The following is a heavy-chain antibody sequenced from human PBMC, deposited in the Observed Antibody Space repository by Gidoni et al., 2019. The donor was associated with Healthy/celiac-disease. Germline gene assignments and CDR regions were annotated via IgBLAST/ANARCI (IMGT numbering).Heavy chain of an antibody. V-gene: IGHV1-69*02. CDR3: ASPSSGWYYFDY. CDR2: IIPIIGIA. Sequence: QVQLVQSGAEVKKPGSSVKVSCKASGGTFSSYTLSWVRQAPGQGLEWMGRIIPIIGIANYAQKFQGRVTITADKSTSTAYMELSSLRSEDTAVYYCASPSSGWYYFDYWGQGTLVTVSS. J-gene: IGHJ4*02. CDR1: GGTFSSYT. D-gene: IGHD6-19*01.